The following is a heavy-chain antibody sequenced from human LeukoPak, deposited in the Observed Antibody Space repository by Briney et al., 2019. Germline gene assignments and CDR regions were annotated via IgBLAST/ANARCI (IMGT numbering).Heavy chain of an antibody. Sequence: GGSLRLSCAASGFTVSSNYMSWVRQAPGKGLEWVSVIYSGGSTYYADSVKGRFTISRDNSKNTLYLQMSSLRAEDTAVYYCARDGFRYDILTGYYSSAFDIWGQGTMVTVSS. D-gene: IGHD3-9*01. J-gene: IGHJ3*02. CDR1: GFTVSSNY. CDR3: ARDGFRYDILTGYYSSAFDI. V-gene: IGHV3-53*01. CDR2: IYSGGST.